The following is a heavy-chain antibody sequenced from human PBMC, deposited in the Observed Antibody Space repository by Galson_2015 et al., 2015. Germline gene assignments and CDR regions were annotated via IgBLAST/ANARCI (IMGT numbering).Heavy chain of an antibody. D-gene: IGHD5-24*01. CDR2: INSDGSST. CDR1: GFTFSSYW. Sequence: SLRLSCAASGFTFSSYWMHWVRQAPGKGLVWVSRINSDGSSTTYADSVKGRFTISRDNAKNTVYLQMNGLRAEDTAVYYCGRDQRRWLQVDYWGQGTLVTVSS. V-gene: IGHV3-74*01. CDR3: GRDQRRWLQVDY. J-gene: IGHJ4*02.